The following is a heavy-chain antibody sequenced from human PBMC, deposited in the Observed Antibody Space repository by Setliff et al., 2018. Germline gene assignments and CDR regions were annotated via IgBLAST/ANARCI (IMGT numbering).Heavy chain of an antibody. V-gene: IGHV4-39*07. Sequence: PSETLSLTCTVSGGSISSSSYYWGWIRQPPGKGLEWIGSIYYSGSTYYNPSLKSRVTISVDTSKNQFSLKLSSVTAADTAVYYCARLPSKRIHYNFWSGSYNWFDPWGQGTLVTVSS. CDR2: IYYSGST. CDR3: ARLPSKRIHYNFWSGSYNWFDP. J-gene: IGHJ5*02. CDR1: GGSISSSSYY. D-gene: IGHD3-3*01.